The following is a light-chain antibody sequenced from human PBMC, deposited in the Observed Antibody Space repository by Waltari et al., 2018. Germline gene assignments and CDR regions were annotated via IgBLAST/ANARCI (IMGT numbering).Light chain of an antibody. Sequence: PVLTQPPSSSASPGASARLTCICPSAINVGTFIISWSTQKPGSPPRFLLYYNSDSEKAQGSGVPSRFSGSKYASATAGILLISGLQSEDEADYYCMFWPSNVWVFGGGTKLTVL. CDR1: SAINVGTFI. J-gene: IGLJ3*02. V-gene: IGLV5-37*01. CDR2: YNSDSEK. CDR3: MFWPSNVWV.